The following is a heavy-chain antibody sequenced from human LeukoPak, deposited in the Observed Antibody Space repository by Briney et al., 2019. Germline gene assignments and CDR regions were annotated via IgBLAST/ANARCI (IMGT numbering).Heavy chain of an antibody. D-gene: IGHD5-24*01. J-gene: IGHJ4*02. V-gene: IGHV4-39*01. Sequence: SETLSLTCTVSGGSINSHSYYWGWIRQPPGKGLEWIGSVYYDGTSYSNPSLKTRVGVFVDTSRDQFSLDLDFVTAADTALYYCVRHISTNTGYFDSCGQGTQVSVSS. CDR1: GGSINSHSYY. CDR2: VYYDGTS. CDR3: VRHISTNTGYFDS.